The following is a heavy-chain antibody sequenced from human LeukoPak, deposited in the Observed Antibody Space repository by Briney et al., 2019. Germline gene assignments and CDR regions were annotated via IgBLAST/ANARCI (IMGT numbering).Heavy chain of an antibody. Sequence: GGSLRLSCAASGFSFGSYGMHWVRQAPGKGLEWVTVISHEGSSQYYADSVKGRFTISRDNSKNMVYLQMNSLRDEDTAVYYCARTREQWQVLDYWGQGTLVTVSS. CDR2: ISHEGSSQ. CDR1: GFSFGSYG. CDR3: ARTREQWQVLDY. V-gene: IGHV3-30*03. D-gene: IGHD6-19*01. J-gene: IGHJ4*02.